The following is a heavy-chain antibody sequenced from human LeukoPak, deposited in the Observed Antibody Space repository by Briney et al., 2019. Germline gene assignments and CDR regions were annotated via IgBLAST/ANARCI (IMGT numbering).Heavy chain of an antibody. V-gene: IGHV1-24*01. CDR3: ARAEGIWFGELPDY. J-gene: IGHJ4*02. CDR1: GYTLTELS. CDR2: FDPEDGET. Sequence: GASVKVSCKVPGYTLTELSMHWVRQAPGKGLEWMGGFDPEDGETIYAQKFQGRATMTEDTSTDTAYMELSSLRSEDTAVYYCARAEGIWFGELPDYWGQGTLVTVSS. D-gene: IGHD3-10*01.